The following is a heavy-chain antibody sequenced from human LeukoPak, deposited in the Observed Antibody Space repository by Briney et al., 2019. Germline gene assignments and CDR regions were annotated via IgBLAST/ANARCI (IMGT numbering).Heavy chain of an antibody. D-gene: IGHD2-21*02. CDR1: GFTFSSYA. J-gene: IGHJ1*01. CDR2: ISGSGGST. V-gene: IGHV3-23*01. Sequence: GGSLRLSCAASGFTFSSYAMSWVRQAPGKGLEWVSAISGSGGSTYYADSVKGRFTISRDNSKNTLYLQMNSLRAEDTAVYYCAKDTAYCGGGCYSRPQHWGQGTLVTVSS. CDR3: AKDTAYCGGGCYSRPQH.